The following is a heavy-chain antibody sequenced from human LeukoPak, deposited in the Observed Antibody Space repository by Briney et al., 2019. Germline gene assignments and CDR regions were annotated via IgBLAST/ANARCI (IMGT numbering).Heavy chain of an antibody. CDR3: AKGAGSYYDSSGVAFDI. CDR1: GFTFSSYA. J-gene: IGHJ3*02. Sequence: GGSLRLSCAASGFTFSSYAMSWVRQAPGKGLEWVSAISGSGGSTYYADSVKGRFTISRDNSKNTLYLQMNSLRAEDTAVYYCAKGAGSYYDSSGVAFDIWGQGTMVTVSS. CDR2: ISGSGGST. D-gene: IGHD3-22*01. V-gene: IGHV3-23*01.